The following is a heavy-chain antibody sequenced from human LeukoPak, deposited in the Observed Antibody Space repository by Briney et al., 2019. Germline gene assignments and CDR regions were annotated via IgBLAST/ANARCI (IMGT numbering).Heavy chain of an antibody. J-gene: IGHJ4*02. CDR3: ARGYDYYDSSGYIDY. V-gene: IGHV1-2*06. CDR2: INPNSGGT. CDR1: GYTITGYY. Sequence: GASVKVSCKASGYTITGYYMHWLRQAPGQGLEWMGRINPNSGGTNYAQKFQGRVTMTRDTSISTAYMELSRLRSDDTAVYYCARGYDYYDSSGYIDYWGQGTLVTVSS. D-gene: IGHD3-22*01.